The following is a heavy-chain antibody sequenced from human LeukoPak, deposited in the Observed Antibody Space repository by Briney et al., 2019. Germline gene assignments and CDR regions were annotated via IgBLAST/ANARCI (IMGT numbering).Heavy chain of an antibody. V-gene: IGHV1-69*04. D-gene: IGHD3-3*01. CDR3: ARDNDFWSGYTTSFDY. CDR1: GGTFSSYA. J-gene: IGHJ4*02. Sequence: GASVKVSCKASGGTFSSYAISWVRQAPGQGLEWMGRIIPILGIANYAQKFQGRVTMTTDTSTSTAYMELRSLRSDDTAVYYCARDNDFWSGYTTSFDYWGQGTLVTVSS. CDR2: IIPILGIA.